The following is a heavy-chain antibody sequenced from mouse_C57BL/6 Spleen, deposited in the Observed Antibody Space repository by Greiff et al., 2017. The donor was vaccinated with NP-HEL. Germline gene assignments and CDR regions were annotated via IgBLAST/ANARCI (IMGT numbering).Heavy chain of an antibody. CDR2: ISSGSSTI. V-gene: IGHV5-17*01. CDR3: ARTDGNYPYYFDY. Sequence: DVQLVESGGGLVKPGGSLKLSCAASGFTFSDYGMHWVRQAPEKGLEWVAYISSGSSTIYYADTVKGRFTISRDNAKNTLFLQMTSLRSEDTAMYYCARTDGNYPYYFDYWGQGTTLTVSS. CDR1: GFTFSDYG. J-gene: IGHJ2*01. D-gene: IGHD2-1*01.